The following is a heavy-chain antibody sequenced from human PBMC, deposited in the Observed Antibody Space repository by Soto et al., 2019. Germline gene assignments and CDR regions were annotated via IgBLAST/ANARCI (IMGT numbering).Heavy chain of an antibody. CDR3: ATVGVLTGFDY. J-gene: IGHJ4*02. Sequence: TLSLTCAVSGYSISSGYYWGWIRQPPGKGLEWIGSIYHSGSTYYNPSLKSRVTISVDTSKNQFSLKLSSVTAADTAVYYCATVGVLTGFDYWGQGTLVTVSS. V-gene: IGHV4-38-2*01. CDR2: IYHSGST. D-gene: IGHD3-9*01. CDR1: GYSISSGYY.